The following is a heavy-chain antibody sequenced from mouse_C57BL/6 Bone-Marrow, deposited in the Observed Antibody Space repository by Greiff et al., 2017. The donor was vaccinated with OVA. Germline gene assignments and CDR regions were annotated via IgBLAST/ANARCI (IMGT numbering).Heavy chain of an antibody. D-gene: IGHD2-4*01. J-gene: IGHJ3*01. CDR2: IYPGNSDT. CDR3: SIYYEFAY. CDR1: GYTFTSYW. Sequence: VQLQQSGTVLVRPGASVKMSCKTSGYTFTSYWMHWVKQRPGQGLEWIGAIYPGNSDTSYNQKFKGKAKLTAVTSASTAYMELSSLTDEDSAVYYGSIYYEFAYWGQGTLVTVSA. V-gene: IGHV1-5*01.